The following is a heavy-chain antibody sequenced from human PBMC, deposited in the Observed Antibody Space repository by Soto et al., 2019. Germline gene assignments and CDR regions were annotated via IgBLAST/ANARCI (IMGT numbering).Heavy chain of an antibody. CDR1: CGSISSYY. CDR2: IXYSGSX. Sequence: XXTLSLTCTVSCGSISSYYWSWIRQPPGKGLEWIGYIXYSGSXNYNPSIKSRXXISVDKSXXQFYMKLSSVTAAETAVYYCARRSANYYYYMDVWGKGTTVTVSS. V-gene: IGHV4-59*08. CDR3: ARRSANYYYYMDV. J-gene: IGHJ6*03.